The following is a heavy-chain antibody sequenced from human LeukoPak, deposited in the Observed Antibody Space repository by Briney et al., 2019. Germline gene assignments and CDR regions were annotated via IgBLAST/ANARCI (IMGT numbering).Heavy chain of an antibody. CDR2: IHSGGST. V-gene: IGHV3-66*02. Sequence: GGSLRLSCAASGFTVSSNYMSWVRQAPGKGLEWVSVIHSGGSTYYADSAKGRFTISRDNSKNTLYLQMNSLRAEDTAVYYCARTHYYGSGSYSNWFDPWGQGTLVTVSS. CDR3: ARTHYYGSGSYSNWFDP. CDR1: GFTVSSNY. D-gene: IGHD3-10*01. J-gene: IGHJ5*02.